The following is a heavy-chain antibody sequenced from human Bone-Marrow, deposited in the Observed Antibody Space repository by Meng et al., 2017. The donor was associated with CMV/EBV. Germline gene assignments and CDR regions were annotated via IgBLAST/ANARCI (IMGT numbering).Heavy chain of an antibody. CDR1: SISSGDYY. V-gene: IGHV4-30-4*08. Sequence: SISSGDYYWSWIRQPPGKGLEWIGYIYYSGSTYYNPSLKSRVTISVDTSKNQFSLKLSSVTAADTAVYYCARDSYYGSGSPGLNWFDPWGQGTLVTV. CDR2: IYYSGST. D-gene: IGHD3-10*01. CDR3: ARDSYYGSGSPGLNWFDP. J-gene: IGHJ5*02.